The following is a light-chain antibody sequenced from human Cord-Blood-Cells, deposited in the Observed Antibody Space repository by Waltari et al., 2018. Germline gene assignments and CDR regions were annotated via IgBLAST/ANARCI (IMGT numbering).Light chain of an antibody. CDR1: QSVLYSSNNKNY. CDR2: WAS. CDR3: QQYYSTPFT. V-gene: IGKV4-1*01. J-gene: IGKJ3*01. Sequence: DIVMTPSPDSLAVSLGARATINCKSSQSVLYSSNNKNYLAWYQQKPGQPPKLLIYWASTRESGVPDRFSGSGSGTDFTLTISSLQAEDVAVYYCQQYYSTPFTFGPGTKVDIK.